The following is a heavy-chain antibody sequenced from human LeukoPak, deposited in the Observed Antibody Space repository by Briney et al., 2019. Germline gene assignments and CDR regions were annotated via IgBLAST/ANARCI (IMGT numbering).Heavy chain of an antibody. Sequence: QPGGSLRLSCTVSGFTVSSNSMSWVRQAPGKGLEWVSFIYSDNTHYSDSVRGRFTISRDNSRNTLYLQMNSLRAEDTAMYYCARPPDYGGNSGYWGQGTLVTVSS. V-gene: IGHV3-53*01. D-gene: IGHD4-23*01. J-gene: IGHJ4*02. CDR1: GFTVSSNS. CDR2: IYSDNT. CDR3: ARPPDYGGNSGY.